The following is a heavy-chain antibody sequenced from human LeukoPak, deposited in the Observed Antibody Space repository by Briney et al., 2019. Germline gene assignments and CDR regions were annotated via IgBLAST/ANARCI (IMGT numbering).Heavy chain of an antibody. CDR1: GYTFTSYG. CDR3: AVNTEGGILTGYSHYYYYYGMDV. Sequence: ASVKVSCKASGYTFTSYGISWVRQAPGQGLEWMGWISAYNGNTNYAQKLQGRVTMTTDTSTSTAYMELRSLRSDDTAVYYCAVNTEGGILTGYSHYYYYYGMDVWGQGTTVTVSS. V-gene: IGHV1-18*01. CDR2: ISAYNGNT. D-gene: IGHD3-9*01. J-gene: IGHJ6*02.